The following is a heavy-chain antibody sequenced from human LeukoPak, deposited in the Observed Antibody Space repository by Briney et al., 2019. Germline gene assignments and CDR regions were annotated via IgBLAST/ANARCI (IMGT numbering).Heavy chain of an antibody. CDR2: IKQDGSEK. D-gene: IGHD5-18*01. V-gene: IGHV3-7*01. CDR3: ARVRSGYSHENYFDY. CDR1: GLTFSTYW. J-gene: IGHJ4*02. Sequence: PGGSLRLSCAASGLTFSTYWMNWVRQAPGKGLEWVANIKQDGSEKYYVDSVKGRFTISRDNAKHSLYLQMNSLRAEDTAVYYCARVRSGYSHENYFDYWGQGTLVTVSS.